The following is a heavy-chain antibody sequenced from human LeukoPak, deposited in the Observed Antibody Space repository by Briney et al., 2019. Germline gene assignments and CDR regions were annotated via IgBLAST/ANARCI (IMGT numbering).Heavy chain of an antibody. CDR1: GXXFDXXA. V-gene: IGHV3-9*01. D-gene: IGHD2-15*01. CDR2: ISWNSGSI. Sequence: SLRLSCAASGXXFDXXAMHWVRQAPGKXLEWVSGISWNSGSIAYADSVKGRFTISRDNAKNSLYLQMNSLRAEDTALYYCAKDKWGSWRTFDYWGQGTLVTVSS. CDR3: AKDKWGSWRTFDY. J-gene: IGHJ4*02.